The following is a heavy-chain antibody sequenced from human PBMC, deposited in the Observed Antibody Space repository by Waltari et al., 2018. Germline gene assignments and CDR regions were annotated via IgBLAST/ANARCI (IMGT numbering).Heavy chain of an antibody. CDR1: GGSFSGYY. Sequence: QVQLQQWGAGLLKPSETLSLTCAVYGGSFSGYYWSWIRQPPGKGLEWIGEINHSGSTNYNPCLKSRVTISVDTSKNQFSLKLSSVTAADTAVYYCARREDRYCDWSPPIDYWGQGTLVTVSS. CDR2: INHSGST. D-gene: IGHD3-9*01. V-gene: IGHV4-34*01. CDR3: ARREDRYCDWSPPIDY. J-gene: IGHJ4*02.